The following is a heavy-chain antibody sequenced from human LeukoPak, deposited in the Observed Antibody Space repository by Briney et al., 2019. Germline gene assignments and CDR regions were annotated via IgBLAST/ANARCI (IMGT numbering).Heavy chain of an antibody. J-gene: IGHJ4*02. V-gene: IGHV4-4*07. CDR3: ARGTTAAAGIFDC. Sequence: SETLSLTCSVSGGSISSYYWSWVRQPAGKGLEWIGRIYSSGSTNYNPSLNSRVTMSVDTSNNQFSLRLTSVTAADTAVYYCARGTTAAAGIFDCWSQGTLVTVSS. CDR1: GGSISSYY. CDR2: IYSSGST. D-gene: IGHD6-13*01.